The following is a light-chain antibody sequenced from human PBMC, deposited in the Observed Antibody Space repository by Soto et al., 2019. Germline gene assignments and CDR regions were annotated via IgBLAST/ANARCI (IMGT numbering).Light chain of an antibody. Sequence: SYELTQPPSVSVAPGRTAIITCGGSKVRSKSVHWYQQKPGQAPVLVIYYDVDRPSGIPERFSGSNSGDTATLTIASVEAGDEADYYCQVWDGSTHHLVFGGGTKLTVL. CDR1: KVRSKS. J-gene: IGLJ3*02. CDR2: YDV. V-gene: IGLV3-21*04. CDR3: QVWDGSTHHLV.